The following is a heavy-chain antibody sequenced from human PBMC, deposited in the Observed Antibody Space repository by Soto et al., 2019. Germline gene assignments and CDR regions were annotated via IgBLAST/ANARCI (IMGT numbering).Heavy chain of an antibody. CDR3: AKEADISGYYPDY. J-gene: IGHJ4*02. Sequence: PGGSLRLSCAASGCTFSSYAMSWVRQAPGKGLEWVSVISGSGGSTHYADSVKGRSTISRDNSKNTLHLQVNSLRGEDTAVYYCAKEADISGYYPDYWGQGTQVTVSS. V-gene: IGHV3-23*01. D-gene: IGHD3-22*01. CDR2: ISGSGGST. CDR1: GCTFSSYA.